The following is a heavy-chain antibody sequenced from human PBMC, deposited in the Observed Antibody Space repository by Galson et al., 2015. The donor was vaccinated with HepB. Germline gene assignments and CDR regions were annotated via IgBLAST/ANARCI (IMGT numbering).Heavy chain of an antibody. J-gene: IGHJ4*02. CDR3: ARESSAGLDY. Sequence: SLRLSCAASGLTFSSYWMHWVRQGPGKGLVWVSRVNTDGSSTSYADSVKGRFTISRDNAKNTLYLQMNSLRAEDTAVYYCARESSAGLDYWGQGTLVTVSS. V-gene: IGHV3-74*01. CDR1: GLTFSSYW. CDR2: VNTDGSST.